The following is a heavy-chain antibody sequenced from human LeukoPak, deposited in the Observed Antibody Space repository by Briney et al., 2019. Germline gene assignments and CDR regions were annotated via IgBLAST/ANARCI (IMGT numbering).Heavy chain of an antibody. D-gene: IGHD2-2*01. J-gene: IGHJ4*02. CDR1: GDSISSYY. Sequence: PSETLSLTCTVSGDSISSYYWSWVRQPAGKGLEWIGRIHPSGNTNYNPSLKSRVTLSVDTSKNQFSLKLSSVTAADTAVYYCARGGGYCNSISCYFDYWGQGTLVTVSS. CDR3: ARGGGYCNSISCYFDY. CDR2: IHPSGNT. V-gene: IGHV4-4*07.